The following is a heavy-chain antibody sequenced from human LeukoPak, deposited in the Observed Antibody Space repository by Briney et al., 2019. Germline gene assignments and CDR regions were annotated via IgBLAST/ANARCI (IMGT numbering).Heavy chain of an antibody. CDR2: ALYRSKWLN. CDR1: GDSFSNNSAA. V-gene: IGHV6-1*01. Sequence: SQTLSLTCAISGDSFSNNSAAWNWIRLSPSRGLEWLGRALYRSKWLNDYAPSVKGRITINPDTSKNQFSLQLKSVTPEDTALYYCTRGPDDLLHGRAFDFWGQGTMVTVSS. D-gene: IGHD3-3*01. J-gene: IGHJ3*01. CDR3: TRGPDDLLHGRAFDF.